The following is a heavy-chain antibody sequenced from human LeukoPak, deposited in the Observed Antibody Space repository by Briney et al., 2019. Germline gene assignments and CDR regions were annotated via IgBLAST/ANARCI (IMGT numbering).Heavy chain of an antibody. CDR3: AKRGVVIRVILVGFHKEAYYFDS. D-gene: IGHD3-22*01. J-gene: IGHJ4*02. Sequence: HPGGSLRLSCAVSGITLSNYGMTWVRQAPGKGLEWVAGISDSGGSTNHADAVKGRFTISRDNPKNTLYLQMNSLRAEDTAVYFCAKRGVVIRVILVGFHKEAYYFDSWGQGALVTVSS. V-gene: IGHV3-23*01. CDR1: GITLSNYG. CDR2: ISDSGGST.